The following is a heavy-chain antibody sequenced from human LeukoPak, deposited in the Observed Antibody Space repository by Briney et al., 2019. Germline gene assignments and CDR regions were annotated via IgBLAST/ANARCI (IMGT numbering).Heavy chain of an antibody. CDR3: ARLYDSSGYFGVDY. CDR1: GFSLSTSGVG. J-gene: IGHJ4*02. D-gene: IGHD3-22*01. CDR2: IYWDDDK. V-gene: IGHV2-5*02. Sequence: ESGPTLVNPTQTLTLTCTFSGFSLSTSGVGVGWIRQPPGKALEWLALIYWDDDKRYSPSLKSRLTIIKDTSKNQVVLTVTNMDPVDTATYYCARLYDSSGYFGVDYWGQGALVTVSS.